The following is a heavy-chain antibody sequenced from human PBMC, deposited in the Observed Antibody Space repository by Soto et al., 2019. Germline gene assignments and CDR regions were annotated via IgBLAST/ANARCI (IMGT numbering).Heavy chain of an antibody. V-gene: IGHV4-34*01. CDR3: ARRLMVRGVIIGRGHYYTMDV. Sequence: SETLSLTCAVYGGSLSADYWSWIRQPPGKGLEWLGEVNYSGFTNYNPSLKSRISLSVDTSKNQFSLKVNSVTAADAAVYYCARRLMVRGVIIGRGHYYTMDVWGKGATVTVAS. CDR1: GGSLSADY. D-gene: IGHD3-10*01. J-gene: IGHJ6*03. CDR2: VNYSGFT.